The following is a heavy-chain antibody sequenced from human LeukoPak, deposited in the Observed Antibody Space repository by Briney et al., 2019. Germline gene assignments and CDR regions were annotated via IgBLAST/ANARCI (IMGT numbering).Heavy chain of an antibody. Sequence: KTSETLSLTCTVSGGSISSYYWSWIRQPPGKGLEWIGEINHSGSTNYNPSLKSRVTISVDTSKNQFSLKLSSVTAADTAVYYCARGLVGATLSFDIWGQGTMVTVSS. CDR2: INHSGST. J-gene: IGHJ3*02. V-gene: IGHV4-34*01. CDR1: GGSISSYY. CDR3: ARGLVGATLSFDI. D-gene: IGHD1-26*01.